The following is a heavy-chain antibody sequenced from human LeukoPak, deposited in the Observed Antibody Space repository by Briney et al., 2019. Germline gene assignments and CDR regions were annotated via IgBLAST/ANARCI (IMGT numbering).Heavy chain of an antibody. CDR1: GFTFSSYA. J-gene: IGHJ4*02. V-gene: IGHV3-23*01. CDR3: AKTQRYDYVWGSYRPPYYFDY. Sequence: GGSLRLSCAASGFTFSSYAMSWVRQAPGKGLGWVSAISGRGGSTYYADSVKGRFTISRDNSRNTLYLQMNSLRAEDTAVYYRAKTQRYDYVWGSYRPPYYFDYWGQGTLVTVSS. CDR2: ISGRGGST. D-gene: IGHD3-16*02.